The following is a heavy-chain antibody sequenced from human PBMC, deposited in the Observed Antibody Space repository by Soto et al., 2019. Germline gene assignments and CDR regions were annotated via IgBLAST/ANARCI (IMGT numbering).Heavy chain of an antibody. CDR1: GFTFCCDW. Sequence: GGSLRLSCATSGFTFCCDWMHWVRQAPGKVLVLVSRINKDGSYRNYADFVEGRFTISRDDAKSELYLQMDRLRAEDTAVYYCARGGLEPFDYLGQGALVTVSS. V-gene: IGHV3-74*01. CDR2: INKDGSYR. CDR3: ARGGLEPFDY. D-gene: IGHD1-1*01. J-gene: IGHJ4*02.